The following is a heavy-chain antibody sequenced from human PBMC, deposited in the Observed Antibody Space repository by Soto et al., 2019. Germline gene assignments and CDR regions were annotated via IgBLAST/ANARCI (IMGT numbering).Heavy chain of an antibody. CDR1: GGSFSGYF. D-gene: IGHD6-19*01. CDR2: VNHNGRN. V-gene: IGHV4-34*01. CDR3: ARGGSSDWQVAFDF. Sequence: SETLSLTCAVYGGSFSGYFWNWIRQTPGKGLEWIGKVNHNGRNNYNPSLKSRVTISLDMSKNQISLKLTSVTAADTAVYYCARGGSSDWQVAFDFWGQGAMVTVSS. J-gene: IGHJ3*01.